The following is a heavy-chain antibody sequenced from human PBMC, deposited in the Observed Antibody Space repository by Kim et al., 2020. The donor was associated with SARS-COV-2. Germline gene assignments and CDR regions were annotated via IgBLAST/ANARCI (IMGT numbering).Heavy chain of an antibody. J-gene: IGHJ5*02. CDR3: ARHFGAGDNFYSGLDPVDP. D-gene: IGHD3-3*01. CDR1: GYTFTDYY. V-gene: IGHV1-2*02. Sequence: ASVKVSCKASGYTFTDYYMHWVRQAPGQGLEWMGWIKPNSGDTNYAQNFQGRVTMTRDTSINTAYMELNSLRSDDTAVYYCARHFGAGDNFYSGLDPVDPWGQGTLVTVFS. CDR2: IKPNSGDT.